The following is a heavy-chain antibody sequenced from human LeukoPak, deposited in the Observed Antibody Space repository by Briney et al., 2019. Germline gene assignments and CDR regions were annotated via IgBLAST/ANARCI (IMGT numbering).Heavy chain of an antibody. D-gene: IGHD6-19*01. Sequence: GGSLRPSCAASGFTFSSYAMHWVRQAPGKGLEWVAVISYDGSNKDYADSVKGQFTTSRDNSKNTLYLQMNSLRAEDTAVYYCARGVAVASYYYGMDVWGQGTTVTAPS. V-gene: IGHV3-30-3*01. J-gene: IGHJ6*02. CDR2: ISYDGSNK. CDR1: GFTFSSYA. CDR3: ARGVAVASYYYGMDV.